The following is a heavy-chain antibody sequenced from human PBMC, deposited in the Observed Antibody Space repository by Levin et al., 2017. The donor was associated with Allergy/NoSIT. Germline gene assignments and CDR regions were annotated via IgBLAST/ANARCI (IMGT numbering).Heavy chain of an antibody. J-gene: IGHJ4*02. D-gene: IGHD6-19*01. CDR2: MSGGSGST. Sequence: LSLTCAASGFNFAAYAMSWVRQAPGKGLEWVSAMSGGSGSTYYADSVKGRFTISRDNSKNTLYLQMNSLRAEDTAVYYCAKRYSTGSYFPDFFDYWGQGTLVTVSS. V-gene: IGHV3-23*01. CDR1: GFNFAAYA. CDR3: AKRYSTGSYFPDFFDY.